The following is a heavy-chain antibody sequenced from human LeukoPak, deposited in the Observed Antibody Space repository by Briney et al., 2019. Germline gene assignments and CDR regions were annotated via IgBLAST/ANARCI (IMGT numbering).Heavy chain of an antibody. Sequence: GGSLRLSCAASEFSVSSNYMTWVRQAPGKGLECVSIIYSGGTSYYADSVRGRFTISRDNSKNTLYLQMDRLRVEDTAVYYCARKSDSLMLRGGDCWGQGTLVTVSS. D-gene: IGHD3-10*01. CDR1: EFSVSSNY. CDR2: IYSGGTS. V-gene: IGHV3-66*01. J-gene: IGHJ4*02. CDR3: ARKSDSLMLRGGDC.